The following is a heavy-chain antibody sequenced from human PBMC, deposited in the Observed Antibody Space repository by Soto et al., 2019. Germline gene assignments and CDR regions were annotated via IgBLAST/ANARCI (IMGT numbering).Heavy chain of an antibody. D-gene: IGHD1-7*01. CDR3: AKGSSGTMPNWFDP. CDR1: GFTFSSYG. V-gene: IGHV3-30*18. Sequence: GGSLRLSCAASGFTFSSYGMHWVRQAPGKGPGWVAVISYDGSNKYYADSVKGRFTISRDNSKNTLYLQMNSLRAEDTAVYYCAKGSSGTMPNWFDPWGQGTLVTV. CDR2: ISYDGSNK. J-gene: IGHJ5*02.